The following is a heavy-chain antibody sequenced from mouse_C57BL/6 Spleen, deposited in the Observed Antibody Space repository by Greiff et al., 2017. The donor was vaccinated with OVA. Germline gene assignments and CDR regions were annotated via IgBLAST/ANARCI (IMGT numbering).Heavy chain of an antibody. D-gene: IGHD1-1*01. V-gene: IGHV1-81*01. Sequence: VQLQQSGAELARPGASVKLSCKASGYTFTSYGISWVKQRTGQGLEWIGEIYPRSGNTYYNEKFKGKATLTADKSSSTAYMALRSLTSEDSAVYFCARWGITTVVAPYYFDYWGQGTTLTVSS. CDR1: GYTFTSYG. CDR3: ARWGITTVVAPYYFDY. CDR2: IYPRSGNT. J-gene: IGHJ2*01.